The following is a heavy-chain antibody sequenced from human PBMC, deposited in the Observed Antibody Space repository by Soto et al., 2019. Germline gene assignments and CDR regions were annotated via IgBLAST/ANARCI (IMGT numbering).Heavy chain of an antibody. CDR2: IYYSGST. J-gene: IGHJ5*02. CDR3: ARDSSSWYGPFDP. CDR1: GGSISSGGYY. V-gene: IGHV4-31*03. D-gene: IGHD6-13*01. Sequence: QVQLQESGPGLVKPSQTLSLTCTVSGGSISSGGYYWSWIRQHPGKGLEWIGYIYYSGSTYYNPSLKSRATISVDTSKNQFSLKLSSVTAADTAVYYCARDSSSWYGPFDPWGQGTLVTVSS.